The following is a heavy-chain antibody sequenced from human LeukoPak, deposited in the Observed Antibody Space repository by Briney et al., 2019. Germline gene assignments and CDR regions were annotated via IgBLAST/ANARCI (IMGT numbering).Heavy chain of an antibody. D-gene: IGHD6-19*01. CDR1: GGTFSTYS. Sequence: GASVKVSCKASGGTFSTYSITWVRQAPGQGLECMGRIIPMLGIPDYVQRFRGRVTITADQSTTTAYMELSSLKSEDTAVYYCAIVDMAGTIPGYFDYWGQGTLVTVSS. V-gene: IGHV1-69*02. J-gene: IGHJ4*02. CDR3: AIVDMAGTIPGYFDY. CDR2: IIPMLGIP.